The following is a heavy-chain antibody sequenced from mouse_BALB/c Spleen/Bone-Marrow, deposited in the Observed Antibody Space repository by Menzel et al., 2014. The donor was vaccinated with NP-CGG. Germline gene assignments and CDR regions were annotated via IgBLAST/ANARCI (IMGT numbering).Heavy chain of an antibody. J-gene: IGHJ2*01. Sequence: VQLQQSGAGLVRPGTSVKGSCKASGYAFTNYLIEWVKQRPGQGLEWIGVLNPGSGGTNYNEKFKGKATLTADKSSSSAYMQLSSLTSDDSAVYFCARRIYYAMGYWGQGTTLTVSS. D-gene: IGHD2-1*01. CDR1: GYAFTNYL. V-gene: IGHV1-54*01. CDR2: LNPGSGGT. CDR3: ARRIYYAMGY.